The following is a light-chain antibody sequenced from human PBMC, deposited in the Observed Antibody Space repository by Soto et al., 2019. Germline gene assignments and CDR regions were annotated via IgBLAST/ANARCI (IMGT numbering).Light chain of an antibody. Sequence: DIPMTQSPSSLSASVGDRVTITCRASQGISNYLAWFQQKPVKAPKSLSYAESSQRSGVPSQFNGSGSWTDFTLTVSSLQPEDFATYFFQQYNRYPLTFGQGIRLEIK. CDR1: QGISNY. V-gene: IGKV1-16*02. J-gene: IGKJ5*01. CDR2: AES. CDR3: QQYNRYPLT.